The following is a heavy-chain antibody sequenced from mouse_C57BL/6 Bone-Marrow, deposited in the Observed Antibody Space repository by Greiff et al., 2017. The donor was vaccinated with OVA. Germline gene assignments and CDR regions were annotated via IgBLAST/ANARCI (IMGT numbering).Heavy chain of an antibody. CDR2: IYPGSGST. V-gene: IGHV1-55*01. CDR3: AGVITTVVAHYFDY. CDR1: GYTFTSYW. J-gene: IGHJ2*01. Sequence: VQLQQPGAELVKPGASVKMSCKASGYTFTSYWITWVKQRPGQGLEWIGDIYPGSGSTNYNEKFKSKATLTVDTSSSTAYMQLSSLTSEDSAVYDCAGVITTVVAHYFDYWGQGTTLTVSS. D-gene: IGHD1-1*01.